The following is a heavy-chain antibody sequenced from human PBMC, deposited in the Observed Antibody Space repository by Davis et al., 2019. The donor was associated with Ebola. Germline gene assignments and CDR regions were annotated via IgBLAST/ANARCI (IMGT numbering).Heavy chain of an antibody. J-gene: IGHJ4*02. CDR3: ARAQFPTTSGH. V-gene: IGHV1-18*04. CDR2: INPHNGNT. D-gene: IGHD3-3*01. Sequence: ASVKVSCKTSGYTFTNYGITWVRQAPGQALEWRGWINPHNGNTNYAQNVQGRVTMTTDTSTSTAYMEVGSLRSDDTAVYYCARAQFPTTSGHWGQGTLVTVSS. CDR1: GYTFTNYG.